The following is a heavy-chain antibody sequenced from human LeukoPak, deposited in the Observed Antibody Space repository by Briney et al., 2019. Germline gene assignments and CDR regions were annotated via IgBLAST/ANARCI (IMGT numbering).Heavy chain of an antibody. CDR1: GYTFTSYD. Sequence: ASVKVSCKASGYTFTSYDINWVRQATGQGLEWMGWMNPNSGNTGYAQKFQGRVTITMNTSISTAYMELSSLRSEDTAVYYCARVSSWRKLIDYWGQGTLVTVSS. CDR2: MNPNSGNT. D-gene: IGHD6-13*01. J-gene: IGHJ4*02. CDR3: ARVSSWRKLIDY. V-gene: IGHV1-8*03.